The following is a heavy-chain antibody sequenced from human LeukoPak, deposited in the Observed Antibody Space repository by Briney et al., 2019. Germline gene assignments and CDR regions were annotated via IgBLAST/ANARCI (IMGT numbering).Heavy chain of an antibody. CDR3: AKINFWSGYNFDY. CDR2: ISGSGGST. J-gene: IGHJ4*02. CDR1: GFTFSSYA. V-gene: IGHV3-23*01. Sequence: PGGSLRLSCAASGFTFSSYAMSWVRQAPGEGLEWVSAISGSGGSTYYADSVKGRFTISRDNSKNTLYLQMNSLRAEDTAVYYCAKINFWSGYNFDYWGQGTLVTVSS. D-gene: IGHD3-3*01.